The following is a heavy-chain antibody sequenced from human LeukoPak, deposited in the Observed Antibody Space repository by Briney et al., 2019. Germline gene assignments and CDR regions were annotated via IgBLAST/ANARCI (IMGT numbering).Heavy chain of an antibody. CDR1: GYSFTSYW. CDR3: ARHATIFGVVIIPPDY. V-gene: IGHV5-51*01. J-gene: IGHJ4*02. Sequence: GESLKISCKGSGYSFTSYWIGWVRQMPGKGLEWMGIIYPGDSDTRYSPSFQGQVTISADKSISTAYLQWSSLKASDTAMYYCARHATIFGVVIIPPDYWGQGTLVTVPS. D-gene: IGHD3-3*01. CDR2: IYPGDSDT.